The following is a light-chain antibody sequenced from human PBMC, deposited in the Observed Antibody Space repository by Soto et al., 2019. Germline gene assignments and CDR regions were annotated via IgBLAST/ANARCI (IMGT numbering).Light chain of an antibody. CDR1: QVISTS. CDR3: QQLFDSPIT. CDR2: AAS. Sequence: DLQLTQSPSFLSPSIGESVTITCRASQVISTSLAWYQVKPGKAPKLLIYAASTLESGVPSRFSATVSGTEFSLTITSLPADDVANYYCQQLFDSPITFGQGTRLEIK. J-gene: IGKJ5*01. V-gene: IGKV1-9*01.